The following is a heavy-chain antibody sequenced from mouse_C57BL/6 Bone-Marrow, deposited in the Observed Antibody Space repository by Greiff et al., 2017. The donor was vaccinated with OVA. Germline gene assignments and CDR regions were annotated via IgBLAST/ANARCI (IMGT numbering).Heavy chain of an antibody. J-gene: IGHJ3*01. CDR1: GFTFSSYG. V-gene: IGHV5-6*01. Sequence: EVQRVESGGDLVKPGGSLKLSCAASGFTFSSYGMSWVRQTPDKRLEWVATISSGGSYTYYPDSGKGRFTISRDNAKNTLYLQMSSLKSEDTAMYYCARNSNRGFAYWGQGTLVTVSA. CDR3: ARNSNRGFAY. CDR2: ISSGGSYT. D-gene: IGHD2-5*01.